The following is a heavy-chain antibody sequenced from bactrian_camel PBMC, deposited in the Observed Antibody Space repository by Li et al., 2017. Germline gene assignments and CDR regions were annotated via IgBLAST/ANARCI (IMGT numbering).Heavy chain of an antibody. Sequence: VQLVESGGGSVQAGGSLRLSCAASGLSYCSYDMSWYRQAPGKEREFVSRITGDYTEYSDSVKGRFTISTGKSKNTLYLQLNSLKTDDTAMYYCAKSPYWYVDWDEHNLRGQGTQVTVS. CDR2: ITGDYT. D-gene: IGHD6*01. J-gene: IGHJ4*01. V-gene: IGHV3S55*01. CDR3: AKSPYWYVDWDEHNL. CDR1: GLSYCSYD.